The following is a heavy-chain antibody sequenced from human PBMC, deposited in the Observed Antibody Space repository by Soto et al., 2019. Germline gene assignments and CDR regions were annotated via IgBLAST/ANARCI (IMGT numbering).Heavy chain of an antibody. CDR1: GGSISSGDYY. Sequence: QVQLQESGPGLVKPSQTLSLTCTVSGGSISSGDYYWSWIRQPPGKGLEGIGYIYYSGSTYYNPSLKSRVTISVDTSKNQFSLKLSSVTAADTAVYYCARGLGAIRVNNWFDPWGQGTLVTVSS. CDR3: ARGLGAIRVNNWFDP. V-gene: IGHV4-30-4*01. CDR2: IYYSGST. J-gene: IGHJ5*02. D-gene: IGHD1-26*01.